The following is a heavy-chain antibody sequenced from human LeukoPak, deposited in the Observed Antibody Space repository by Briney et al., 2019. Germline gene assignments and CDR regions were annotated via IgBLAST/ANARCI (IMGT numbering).Heavy chain of an antibody. Sequence: SETLSLTCAVSGVSMSSNNWWSWVRQPPGKGLEWIGEIHESGSTNYNPSLKSRVTISVDKSKDQFSLKLSSETAADTAVYYCARHEGFSQKDWGQGTQVTVS. V-gene: IGHV4-4*02. CDR1: GVSMSSNNW. CDR2: IHESGST. J-gene: IGHJ4*02. CDR3: ARHEGFSQKD.